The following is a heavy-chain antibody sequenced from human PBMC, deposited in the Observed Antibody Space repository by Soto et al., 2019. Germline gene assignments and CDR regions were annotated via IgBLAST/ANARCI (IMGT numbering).Heavy chain of an antibody. CDR2: ISSNGYRR. CDR3: ATLASVTYPLYYEF. D-gene: IGHD3-10*01. J-gene: IGHJ4*02. CDR1: GLTFSSYD. Sequence: HPGGSLRLSCDVSGLTFSSYDMHWVRQTPGAGLEWVGSISSNGYRRFYGDAVKSLFAISRDNSKNRMLLQMNNLRVDDTAVYFTATLASVTYPLYYEFWGQGTKVTVSS. V-gene: IGHV3-30*13.